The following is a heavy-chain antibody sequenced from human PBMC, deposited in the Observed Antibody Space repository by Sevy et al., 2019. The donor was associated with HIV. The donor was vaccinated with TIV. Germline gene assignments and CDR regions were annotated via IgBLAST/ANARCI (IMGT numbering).Heavy chain of an antibody. D-gene: IGHD1-7*01. CDR1: GFTFSSYW. CDR2: IKQDGCEK. J-gene: IGHJ4*02. CDR3: AKITGTLAFDY. Sequence: GGSLRLSCAASGFTFSSYWMSWVRQAPGKGLEWVANIKQDGCEKYYVDSVKGRFTISRDNAKNSLYLQMNSLRAEDTAVYYCAKITGTLAFDYWGQGTLVTVSS. V-gene: IGHV3-7*01.